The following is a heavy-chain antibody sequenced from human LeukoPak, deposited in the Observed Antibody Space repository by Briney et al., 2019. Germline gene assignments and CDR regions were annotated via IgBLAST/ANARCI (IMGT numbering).Heavy chain of an antibody. CDR3: AKRSVVRTFDN. CDR2: ITGSGAST. CDR1: GFTFSSYP. Sequence: GGSLRLSCAASGFTFSSYPMSWVRQAPGKGLEWVSAITGSGASTYYADSVRGRFTISRDNSKNTLYLQMNSLRAEDTAVYYCAKRSVVRTFDNWGQGTLVTVSS. J-gene: IGHJ4*02. V-gene: IGHV3-23*01. D-gene: IGHD3-10*01.